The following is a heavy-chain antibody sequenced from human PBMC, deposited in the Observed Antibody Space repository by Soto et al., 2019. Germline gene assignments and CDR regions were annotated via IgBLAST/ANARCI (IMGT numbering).Heavy chain of an antibody. CDR3: ASQGNSGSYTNFDY. Sequence: SETLSLTCTVSGGSIGSSNYYWGGIRQPPGKGLEWIGSIYYSGSTYYNPSLKTRVSISVDTSKNHFSLKLSSVTAADTAVYYCASQGNSGSYTNFDYWGQGTLVTVSS. V-gene: IGHV4-39*01. D-gene: IGHD3-10*01. CDR2: IYYSGST. J-gene: IGHJ4*02. CDR1: GGSIGSSNYY.